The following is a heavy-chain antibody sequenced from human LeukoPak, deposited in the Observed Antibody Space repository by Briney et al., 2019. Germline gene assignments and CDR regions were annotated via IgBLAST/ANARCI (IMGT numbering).Heavy chain of an antibody. Sequence: GRSLRLSCAASGFTFSHFGMHWVRQAPGKGLEWVAVIWSDGTNEYYADSVKGRFSISRDNSKDTVSLQMNSLRTEDTAVYSCAKDAQRGFDYSNSLQYWGQGTLVTVSS. J-gene: IGHJ4*02. V-gene: IGHV3-33*03. CDR3: AKDAQRGFDYSNSLQY. CDR2: IWSDGTNE. CDR1: GFTFSHFG. D-gene: IGHD4-11*01.